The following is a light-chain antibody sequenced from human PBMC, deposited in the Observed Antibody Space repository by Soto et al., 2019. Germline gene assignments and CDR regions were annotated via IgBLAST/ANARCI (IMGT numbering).Light chain of an antibody. Sequence: QLVLTQSPSASASLGASVKFTCTLSSGHSSYAIAWHRQQPEKGPRYLMKLNSDGSHSKGDGIPDRFSGSSSGAERYLTISSLQSEDEADYYCQTWGTGIHVFGTGTKLTVL. CDR3: QTWGTGIHV. CDR2: LNSDGSH. J-gene: IGLJ1*01. CDR1: SGHSSYA. V-gene: IGLV4-69*01.